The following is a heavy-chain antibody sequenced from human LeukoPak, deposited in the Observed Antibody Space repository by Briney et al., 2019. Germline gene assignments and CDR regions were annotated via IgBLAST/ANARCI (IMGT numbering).Heavy chain of an antibody. CDR2: IYYTGST. Sequence: TSETLSLTCTVSGGSISSTSDYWGWIRQPPGKGLEWIGSIYYTGSTYYNSSLKSRVTISVDTSKNQFSLKLTSVTAADTAVYYCARSGVRYDFWSGPHLHIDYWGQGALVTVSS. CDR3: ARSGVRYDFWSGPHLHIDY. V-gene: IGHV4-39*07. D-gene: IGHD3-3*01. CDR1: GGSISSTSDY. J-gene: IGHJ4*02.